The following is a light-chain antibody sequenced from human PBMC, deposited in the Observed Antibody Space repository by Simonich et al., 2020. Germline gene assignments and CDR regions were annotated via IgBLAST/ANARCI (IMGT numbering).Light chain of an antibody. CDR1: QSIRSW. Sequence: DIQMTQPPSTLSSSVGDRVTITCRASQSIRSWLAWYQQKPGKAPKPLIYKASSLESGVPSRFSGSGSGTEFTLTISSLQPDDFATYYCQQYDNLLQTFGGGTKVEIK. J-gene: IGKJ4*01. CDR3: QQYDNLLQT. V-gene: IGKV1-5*03. CDR2: KAS.